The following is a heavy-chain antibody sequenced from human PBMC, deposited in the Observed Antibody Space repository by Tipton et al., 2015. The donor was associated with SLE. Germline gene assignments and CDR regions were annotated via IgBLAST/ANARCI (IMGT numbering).Heavy chain of an antibody. D-gene: IGHD2-2*01. J-gene: IGHJ6*03. CDR1: GGSISTSGSF. CDR3: ARGDMVVVPAAGGGYYYYMDV. CDR2: IYTSGST. V-gene: IGHV4-61*02. Sequence: TLSLTCTVSGGSISTSGSFWGWIRQPPGKGLEWIGRIYTSGSTNYNPSLKSRVTISVDTSKNQFSLELSSVTAADTAVYYCARGDMVVVPAAGGGYYYYMDVWGKGTTVTVSS.